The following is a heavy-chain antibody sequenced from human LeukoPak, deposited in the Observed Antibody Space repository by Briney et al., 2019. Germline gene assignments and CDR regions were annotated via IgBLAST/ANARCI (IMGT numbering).Heavy chain of an antibody. Sequence: RGSLRLSCVASGFSISSAYMTWARQAPGKGLEWVSLLYSDDSAYYADSVKGRFTISRDTSKSTLHLQMDTLRAEDTAIYYCARDPWVGSTTLHWGQGILVTVSS. CDR2: LYSDDSA. CDR1: GFSISSAY. J-gene: IGHJ4*02. V-gene: IGHV3-66*02. D-gene: IGHD1-26*01. CDR3: ARDPWVGSTTLH.